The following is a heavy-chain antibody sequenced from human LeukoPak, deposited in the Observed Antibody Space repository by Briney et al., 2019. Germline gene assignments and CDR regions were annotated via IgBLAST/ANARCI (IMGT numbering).Heavy chain of an antibody. CDR2: ISSSSSTI. Sequence: RPGGSLRLSCAASGFTFSSYSMNWVRQAPGKGLEWVSYISSSSSTIYYADSVKGRFTISRDNSKNTLYLQMNSLRAEDTAVYYCARDGSYDSSGSHPHFQHWGQGTLVTVSS. V-gene: IGHV3-48*01. CDR1: GFTFSSYS. J-gene: IGHJ1*01. D-gene: IGHD3-22*01. CDR3: ARDGSYDSSGSHPHFQH.